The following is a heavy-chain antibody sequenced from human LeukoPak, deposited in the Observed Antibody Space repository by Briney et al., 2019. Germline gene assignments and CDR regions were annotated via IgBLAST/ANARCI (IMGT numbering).Heavy chain of an antibody. CDR2: IYYSGST. CDR1: GGSISSYY. CDR3: ARLYYDILTGYTADYYYYGMDV. D-gene: IGHD3-9*01. V-gene: IGHV4-59*08. J-gene: IGHJ6*02. Sequence: PSETLSLTCTVSGGSISSYYWSWIRQPPGKGLEWIGYIYYSGSTNYNPSLKSRVTISVDTSKNQSSLKLSSVTAAATAVYYCARLYYDILTGYTADYYYYGMDVWGQGTTVTVSS.